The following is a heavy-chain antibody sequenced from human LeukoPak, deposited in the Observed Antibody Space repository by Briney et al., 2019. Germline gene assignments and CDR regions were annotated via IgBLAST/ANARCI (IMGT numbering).Heavy chain of an antibody. CDR2: ISYDGSNK. Sequence: GGSLRLSCAASGFTFSSYGMHWVRQAPGKGLEWVAVISYDGSNKYYADSVKGRFTISRDNSKNTLYLQMNSLRAEDTAVYYCAKDGGLWVSAHWGDSWGRGTLVTVSS. V-gene: IGHV3-30*18. CDR1: GFTFSSYG. CDR3: AKDGGLWVSAHWGDS. J-gene: IGHJ4*02. D-gene: IGHD7-27*01.